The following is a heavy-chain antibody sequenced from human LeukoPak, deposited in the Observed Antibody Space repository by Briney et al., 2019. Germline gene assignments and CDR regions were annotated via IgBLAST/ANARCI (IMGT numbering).Heavy chain of an antibody. CDR3: ARDSGSGWYGQ. D-gene: IGHD6-19*01. J-gene: IGHJ4*02. V-gene: IGHV4-4*07. CDR2: IQSSGTT. Sequence: SETLSLTCSVSGGSVRSYYWNWIRQPAGKGLEWIGRIQSSGTTNYNPSLKSRLTMSVDTSKNQFFLKLSSVTAADTAVYYCARDSGSGWYGQWGQGTLVTVSS. CDR1: GGSVRSYY.